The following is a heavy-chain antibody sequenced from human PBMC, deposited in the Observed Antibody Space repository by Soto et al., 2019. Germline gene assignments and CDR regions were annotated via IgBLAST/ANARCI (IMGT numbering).Heavy chain of an antibody. D-gene: IGHD6-13*01. V-gene: IGHV4-34*01. CDR2: INHSGST. CDR3: ARGMSSWYWGRWFDP. J-gene: IGHJ5*02. Sequence: SETLSLTCAVYGGSFSGYYWSWIRQPPGKGLEWIGEINHSGSTNYNPSLKSRVTISVDTSKNQFSLKLSSVTAADTAAYYCARGMSSWYWGRWFDPWGQGTLVTVSS. CDR1: GGSFSGYY.